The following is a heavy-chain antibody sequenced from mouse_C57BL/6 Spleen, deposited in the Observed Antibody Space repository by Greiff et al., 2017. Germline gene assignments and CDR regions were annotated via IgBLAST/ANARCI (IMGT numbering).Heavy chain of an antibody. CDR3: ARGVTTVSLDY. CDR1: GYTFTSYW. D-gene: IGHD1-1*01. CDR2: IDPSDSET. J-gene: IGHJ2*01. Sequence: VQLQQPGAELVRPGSSVKLSCKASGYTFTSYWMHWVKQRHIPGLEWIGNIDPSDSETHYNQKFKDKATLTVYKSSSTAYMQLSSLTSEDSAVYNCARGVTTVSLDYWGQVTTLTVSS. V-gene: IGHV1-52*01.